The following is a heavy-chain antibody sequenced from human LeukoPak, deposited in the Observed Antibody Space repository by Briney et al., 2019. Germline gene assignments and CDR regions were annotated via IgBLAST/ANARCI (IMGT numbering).Heavy chain of an antibody. Sequence: SETLSLTCAVYGGSLSGYYWSWIRQPPGKGLEWIGEINHSGSTNYNPSLKSRVTISVDTSKNQFSLKLSSVTAADTAVYYCARVAQLAEVIDYWGQGTLVTVSS. CDR1: GGSLSGYY. J-gene: IGHJ4*02. D-gene: IGHD6-13*01. V-gene: IGHV4-34*01. CDR2: INHSGST. CDR3: ARVAQLAEVIDY.